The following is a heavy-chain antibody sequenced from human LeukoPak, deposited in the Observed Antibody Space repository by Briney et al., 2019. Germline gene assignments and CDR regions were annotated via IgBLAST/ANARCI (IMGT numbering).Heavy chain of an antibody. CDR2: ISRNGENT. J-gene: IGHJ1*01. CDR3: ARVDSGSACAS. V-gene: IGHV3-64*01. CDR1: GFILSSYS. D-gene: IGHD6-19*01. Sequence: GGSLRLSCAASGFILSSYSMHWVRQAPGKGLEFVSAISRNGENTYYANSVKGRFTISRDITKNTLYLQMGSLRPDDMAVYYCARVDSGSACASWGQGILVTVSS.